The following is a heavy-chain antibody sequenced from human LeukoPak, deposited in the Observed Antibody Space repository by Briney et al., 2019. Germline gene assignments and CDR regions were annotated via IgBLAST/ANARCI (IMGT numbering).Heavy chain of an antibody. CDR2: IDYSEST. D-gene: IGHD3-22*01. CDR3: ARRHTYYYDSSGSIAFDI. V-gene: IGHV4-30-4*08. Sequence: SETLSLTCTVSGGSISSGDYYWSWIRQPPGKGLEWIGYIDYSESTYYNPSLKSRVTISVDTSKNQFSLKLSSVTAADTAVYYCARRHTYYYDSSGSIAFDIWGQGTMVTVSS. CDR1: GGSISSGDYY. J-gene: IGHJ3*02.